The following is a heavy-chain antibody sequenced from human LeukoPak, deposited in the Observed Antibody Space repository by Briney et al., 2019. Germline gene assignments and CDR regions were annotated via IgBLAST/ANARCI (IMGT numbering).Heavy chain of an antibody. CDR1: GFSFSSFS. Sequence: GGSLRLSCGASGFSFSSFSMNWVRQAPGKGLEWVSSITGSGGWTSYAGSVEGRFTISRDNANNSLYLQMRSLTVEDTAVYFCARDSAPHRVILDFWGQGTLVTVSS. CDR2: ITGSGGWT. J-gene: IGHJ4*02. V-gene: IGHV3-21*01. CDR3: ARDSAPHRVILDF. D-gene: IGHD1-14*01.